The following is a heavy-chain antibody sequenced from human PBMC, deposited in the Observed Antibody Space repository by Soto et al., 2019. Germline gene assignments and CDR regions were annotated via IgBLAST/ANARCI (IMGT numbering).Heavy chain of an antibody. D-gene: IGHD3-3*01. Sequence: SETLSLTCTVSGGSISSYYWSWIRQPAGKGLEWIGRIYTSGSTNYNPSLKSRVTMSVDTSKNQFSLKLSSVTAADTAGYYWARVAGDARQSDGDFWSGYPMSNWFDPWGQGTLVTVSS. CDR3: ARVAGDARQSDGDFWSGYPMSNWFDP. CDR1: GGSISSYY. CDR2: IYTSGST. V-gene: IGHV4-4*07. J-gene: IGHJ5*02.